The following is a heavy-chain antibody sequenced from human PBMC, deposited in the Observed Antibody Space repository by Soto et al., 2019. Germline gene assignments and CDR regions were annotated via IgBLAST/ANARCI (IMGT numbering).Heavy chain of an antibody. D-gene: IGHD6-19*01. CDR2: ISSSSSYI. V-gene: IGHV3-21*01. CDR3: AREGEGHYSSGWSFDY. CDR1: GFTFISYN. Sequence: EVQLVESGGGLVKPGGSLRLSCATSGFTFISYNMNWVRQAPGKGLEWVSSISSSSSYIYYADSVKGRFTISRDNAKNSLYLQMNSLRAEDTAVYYCAREGEGHYSSGWSFDYWGQGTLVTVSS. J-gene: IGHJ4*02.